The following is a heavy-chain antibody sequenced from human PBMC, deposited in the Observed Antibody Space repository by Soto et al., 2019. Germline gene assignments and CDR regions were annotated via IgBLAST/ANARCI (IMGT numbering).Heavy chain of an antibody. CDR2: IYYSGST. CDR1: GGSISSYY. V-gene: IGHV4-59*01. D-gene: IGHD5-18*01. Sequence: SETLSLTCTVSGGSISSYYWSWIRQPPGKGLEWIGYIYYSGSTNYNPSLKSRVTISVDTSKNQFSLKLSSVTAADTAVYYCARDLDTAMVNHYRSGYWGQGTLVTVSS. CDR3: ARDLDTAMVNHYRSGY. J-gene: IGHJ4*02.